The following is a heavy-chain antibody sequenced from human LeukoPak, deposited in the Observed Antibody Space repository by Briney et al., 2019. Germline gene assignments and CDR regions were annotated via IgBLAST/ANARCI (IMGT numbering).Heavy chain of an antibody. V-gene: IGHV3-7*04. J-gene: IGHJ4*02. CDR2: IKKDGSEK. Sequence: PGGSLRLSCAVSGFTFSDYWMSWVRQAPGKGLEWVANIKKDGSEKYFVGSVKGRFTISRDNAKNSLYLQMNSLRAEDTAVFYCARIQAYSDVWYMDYWGQGALVTVSS. D-gene: IGHD6-13*01. CDR3: ARIQAYSDVWYMDY. CDR1: GFTFSDYW.